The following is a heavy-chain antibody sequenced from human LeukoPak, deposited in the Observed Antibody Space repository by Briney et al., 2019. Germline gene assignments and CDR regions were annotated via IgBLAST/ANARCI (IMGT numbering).Heavy chain of an antibody. CDR3: ARGRLSTSGWLTAY. CDR1: GFTLSSYA. CDR2: ISDTGNT. V-gene: IGHV3-23*01. J-gene: IGHJ4*02. D-gene: IGHD2-2*01. Sequence: GGSLRLSCAASGFTLSSYAMSWVRQAPGKGLEWVSAISDTGNTYHADSVKGRFTISRDSSKNTLYLQMNSLRAEDTGVYYCARGRLSTSGWLTAYWGQGTLVTVSS.